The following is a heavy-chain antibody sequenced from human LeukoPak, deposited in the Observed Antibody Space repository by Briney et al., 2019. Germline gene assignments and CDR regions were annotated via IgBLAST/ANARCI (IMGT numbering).Heavy chain of an antibody. D-gene: IGHD1-26*01. J-gene: IGHJ4*02. V-gene: IGHV3-21*01. Sequence: GSLTLSCAASGFTFSSYSMNWVRQAPGKGLEWVSSISTSGDYIYYADSVKGRFTMSRDNAKNSLYLRMDSLRAEDTAVYYCARDLVLSRSVGASEKVDYWGQGTLVTVSS. CDR3: ARDLVLSRSVGASEKVDY. CDR1: GFTFSSYS. CDR2: ISTSGDYI.